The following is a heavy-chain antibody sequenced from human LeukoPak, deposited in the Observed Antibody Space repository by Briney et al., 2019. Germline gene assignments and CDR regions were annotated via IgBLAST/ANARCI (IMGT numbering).Heavy chain of an antibody. CDR3: ARDLRSSGWYVIPPWDV. J-gene: IGHJ6*02. CDR1: GYTFTSYD. CDR2: MNPNSGNT. Sequence: ASVKVSCKASGYTFTSYDIIWVRQAAGQGLEWMEWMNPNSGNTGYGQKFQGRVTMTRNTSISTAYMELSSLRSEDTAVYYCARDLRSSGWYVIPPWDVWGQGTTVTVSS. D-gene: IGHD6-19*01. V-gene: IGHV1-8*01.